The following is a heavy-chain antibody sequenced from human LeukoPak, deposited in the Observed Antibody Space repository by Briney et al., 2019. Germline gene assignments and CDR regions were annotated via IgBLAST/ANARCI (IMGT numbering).Heavy chain of an antibody. D-gene: IGHD4-17*01. CDR3: ARYPDYGDYAPHFDY. J-gene: IGHJ4*02. Sequence: SETLSLTCTVSVGSFSSGSYYWSWIRQPPGKGLEWFGYIYYSGSINYNPSLKSRVAISIDTSKNQFSLKLSSVTAADTAVYYCARYPDYGDYAPHFDYWGQGTLVTVSS. CDR1: VGSFSSGSYY. CDR2: IYYSGSI. V-gene: IGHV4-61*01.